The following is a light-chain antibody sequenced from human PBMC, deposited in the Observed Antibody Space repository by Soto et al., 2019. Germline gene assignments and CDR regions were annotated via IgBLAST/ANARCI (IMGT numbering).Light chain of an antibody. CDR1: SGDSSYA. V-gene: IGLV4-69*01. CDR3: QTWGTGIHYV. J-gene: IGLJ1*01. CDR2: LNSDGSH. Sequence: QLVLTQSPSASASLGASVKITCTLSSGDSSYAIAWHQQQPEKGPRYLIKLNSDGSHSKGAGIPDRFSGSSSGAEPYLTISSLQSEDEADYNCQTWGTGIHYVFGTGTKVTVL.